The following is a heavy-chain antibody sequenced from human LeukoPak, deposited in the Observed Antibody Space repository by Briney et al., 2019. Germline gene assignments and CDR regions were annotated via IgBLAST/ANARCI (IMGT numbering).Heavy chain of an antibody. D-gene: IGHD6-13*01. J-gene: IGHJ4*02. CDR1: GFTFSSYN. CDR3: ARGVHGSWLSFDY. V-gene: IGHV3-48*04. Sequence: GGSLRLSCVASGFTFSSYNMNWVRQAPGKGLEWVSYIRSSSTTIYYADSVKGRFTISRDNAKNSMFLQMNSLRAEDTAMYYCARGVHGSWLSFDYWGQGTLVTASS. CDR2: IRSSSTTI.